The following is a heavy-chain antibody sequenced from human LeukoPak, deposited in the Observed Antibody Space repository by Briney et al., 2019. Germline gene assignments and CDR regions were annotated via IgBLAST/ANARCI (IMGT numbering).Heavy chain of an antibody. CDR2: ISYDGSNK. J-gene: IGHJ3*02. D-gene: IGHD3-16*02. V-gene: IGHV3-30-3*01. CDR3: ARDVSRYDYVWGSYRRTNAFDI. Sequence: GGSLRLSCAASGFTFSSYAMPWVRKAPAQGLGRVAVISYDGSNKYYADYVKGRFTISRDNSKNTLYLQMNSLRAEDTAVYYCARDVSRYDYVWGSYRRTNAFDIWGQGTMVTVSS. CDR1: GFTFSSYA.